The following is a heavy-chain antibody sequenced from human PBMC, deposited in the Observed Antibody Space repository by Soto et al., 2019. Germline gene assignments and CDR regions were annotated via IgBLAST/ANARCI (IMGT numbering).Heavy chain of an antibody. CDR1: GGSISSSSYY. CDR3: ARQEYYGPNWYFDL. D-gene: IGHD3-10*01. CDR2: IYYSGST. V-gene: IGHV4-39*01. Sequence: SETLSLTCTVSGGSISSSSYYWGWIRQPPGKGLEWIGSIYYSGSTYYNPSLKSRVTISVDTSKNQFSLKLSSVTAADTAVYYCARQEYYGPNWYFDLWGRGTLVTVSS. J-gene: IGHJ2*01.